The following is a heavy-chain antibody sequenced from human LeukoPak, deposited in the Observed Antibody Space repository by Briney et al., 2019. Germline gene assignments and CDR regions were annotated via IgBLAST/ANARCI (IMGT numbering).Heavy chain of an antibody. J-gene: IGHJ4*02. CDR2: INWNGGST. CDR1: GFTFDDYG. D-gene: IGHD2-2*01. Sequence: GGSLRLSCAASGFTFDDYGMSWVRQAPGKGPEWISGINWNGGSTGYADSVKGRFTISRDNAKNSLYLQMNSLRAEDTALYYCAREGRAYCSSTSCYRGLAYWGQGTLVTVSS. CDR3: AREGRAYCSSTSCYRGLAY. V-gene: IGHV3-20*04.